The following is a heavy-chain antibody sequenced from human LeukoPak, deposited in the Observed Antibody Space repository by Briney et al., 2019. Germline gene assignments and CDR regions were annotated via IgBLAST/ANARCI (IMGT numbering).Heavy chain of an antibody. D-gene: IGHD3-9*01. V-gene: IGHV4-39*07. CDR1: GGSISSSSYY. CDR2: IYYTGST. J-gene: IGHJ4*02. CDR3: ARGNILTGYCFDF. Sequence: SETLSLTCTVSGGSISSSSYYWGWIRQPPEKGLEWIGSIYYTGSTYYNPSLKSRLTISVDTSKNQFSLRLSSVTAADTAVYYCARGNILTGYCFDFWGQGALVTVSS.